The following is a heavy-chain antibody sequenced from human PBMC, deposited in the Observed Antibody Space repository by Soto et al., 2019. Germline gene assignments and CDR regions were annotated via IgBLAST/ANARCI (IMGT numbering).Heavy chain of an antibody. CDR1: GGTFNRNT. V-gene: IGHV1-69*13. D-gene: IGHD3-22*01. CDR3: ARQFDYDSSGYYYAY. J-gene: IGHJ4*02. CDR2: IIPIFGTA. Sequence: SVKVSCKASGGTFNRNTISWVRQAPGQGLEWMGGIIPIFGTANYAQKFQGRVTITADESTNTAYMELSRLRSEDTAVYYCARQFDYDSSGYYYAYWGQGPLVTVSS.